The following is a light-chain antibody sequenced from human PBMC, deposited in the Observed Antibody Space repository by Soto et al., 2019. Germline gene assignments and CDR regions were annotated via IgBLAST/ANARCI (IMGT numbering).Light chain of an antibody. Sequence: EIVLTQSPGTLSLSPGERATLSCRASQSVSGSYLAWYQQKPGQAPRLLIYGASSRATGIPDRFSGSGSGTDFTLTISRLEPEDFAVYYCHHYGSSPPRTFGQGTQLETK. CDR2: GAS. CDR1: QSVSGSY. CDR3: HHYGSSPPRT. J-gene: IGKJ2*01. V-gene: IGKV3-20*01.